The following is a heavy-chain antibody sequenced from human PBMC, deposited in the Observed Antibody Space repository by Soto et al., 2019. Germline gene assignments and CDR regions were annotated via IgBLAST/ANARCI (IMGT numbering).Heavy chain of an antibody. CDR3: AKDKQLRGVYYYMAV. CDR1: GFTFSSYA. D-gene: IGHD3-10*01. V-gene: IGHV3-23*01. CDR2: ISGSGGST. J-gene: IGHJ6*03. Sequence: PGGSLRLSCAASGFTFSSYALSWVRQAPGKGLEWVSAISGSGGSTYYADSVKGRFTISRDNSKNTLYLQMNSLRAEDTAVYYCAKDKQLRGVYYYMAVWRKGTTVTVS.